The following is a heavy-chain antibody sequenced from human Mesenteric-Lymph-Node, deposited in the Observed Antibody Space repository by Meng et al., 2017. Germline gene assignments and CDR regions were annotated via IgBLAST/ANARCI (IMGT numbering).Heavy chain of an antibody. V-gene: IGHV1-69*05. CDR2: IIPIFGTA. CDR3: ARDPGSGYFDWLNYGMDV. CDR1: GYTFSDYY. D-gene: IGHD3-9*01. J-gene: IGHJ6*01. Sequence: SVKVSCKASGYTFSDYYMHWVRQAPGQGLEWMGGIIPIFGTANYAQKFQGRVTMTTDTSTSTAYMELSSLGSDDTAVYYCARDPGSGYFDWLNYGMDVWGQGTMVTGYS.